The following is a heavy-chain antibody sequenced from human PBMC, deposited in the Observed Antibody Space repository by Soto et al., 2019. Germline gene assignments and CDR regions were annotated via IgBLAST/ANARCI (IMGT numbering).Heavy chain of an antibody. CDR3: AKVRDSSGFDAFDM. CDR1: GFTFSSYA. J-gene: IGHJ3*02. Sequence: EVQLLESGGGLVQPGASLRLSCAASGFTFSSYAMSWVRQAPGKGLEWVSVISGSGGSTYFADSVKGRFTISRDNFKNTLYLQMNSLRAEDTAVYYGAKVRDSSGFDAFDMWGQGTMVTVSS. CDR2: ISGSGGST. V-gene: IGHV3-23*01. D-gene: IGHD3-22*01.